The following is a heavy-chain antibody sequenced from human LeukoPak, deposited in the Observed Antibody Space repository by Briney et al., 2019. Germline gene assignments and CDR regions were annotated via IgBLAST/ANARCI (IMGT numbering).Heavy chain of an antibody. J-gene: IGHJ4*02. CDR2: INPNSGGT. V-gene: IGHV1-2*02. D-gene: IGHD3-10*01. CDR1: GYTFTGYY. Sequence: ASVKVSCKASGYTFTGYYMHWVRQAPGQGLEWMGWINPNSGGTNYAQKFQGRVTMTRDTSISTAYMELSRLRSDDTAVYYCAREGPYYGSGSYFFDYWGQGTLVTVSA. CDR3: AREGPYYGSGSYFFDY.